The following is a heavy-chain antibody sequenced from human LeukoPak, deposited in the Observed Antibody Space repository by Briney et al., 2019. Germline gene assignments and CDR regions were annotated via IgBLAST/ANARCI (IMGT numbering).Heavy chain of an antibody. CDR2: IYYSGSN. Sequence: KASETLSLTCTVAGGSISSYYWSWIRQPPGKGLEWIGFIYYSGSNNYNPSLKSRVTISVDTSKNQFSLKLSSVTAADTAVYYCATIDYWGQGTLVTVSS. CDR3: ATIDY. J-gene: IGHJ4*02. V-gene: IGHV4-59*01. CDR1: GGSISSYY.